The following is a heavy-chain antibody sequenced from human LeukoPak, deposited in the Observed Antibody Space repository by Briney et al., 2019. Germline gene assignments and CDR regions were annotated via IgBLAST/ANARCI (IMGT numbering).Heavy chain of an antibody. CDR2: IYTSGST. J-gene: IGHJ3*02. V-gene: IGHV4-4*07. Sequence: PSETLSLTCTVSGGSITSYYLSWIRPPAGKGLEWIGRIYTSGSTNYNPSLKSRVTISVDTSKNQFSLKLSSVTAADTAVYYCATEQGYSSGWYPEAFDIWGQGTMVTVSS. CDR3: ATEQGYSSGWYPEAFDI. D-gene: IGHD6-19*01. CDR1: GGSITSYY.